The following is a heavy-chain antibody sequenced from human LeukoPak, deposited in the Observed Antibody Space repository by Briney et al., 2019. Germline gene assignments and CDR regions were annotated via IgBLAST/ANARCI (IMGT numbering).Heavy chain of an antibody. J-gene: IGHJ6*02. CDR1: GGSISSSSSY. D-gene: IGHD6-19*01. Sequence: SETLSLTCTVSGGSISSSSSYWDWIRQPPGKGLEWIGEINHSGSTNYNPSLKSRVTISVDTSKNQFSLKLSSVTAADTAVYYCARGQWLARGRPNYYYYGMDVWGQGTTVTVSS. CDR3: ARGQWLARGRPNYYYYGMDV. CDR2: INHSGST. V-gene: IGHV4-39*07.